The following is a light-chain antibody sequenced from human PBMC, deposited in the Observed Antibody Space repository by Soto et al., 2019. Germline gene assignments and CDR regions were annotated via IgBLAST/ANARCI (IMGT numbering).Light chain of an antibody. CDR2: RND. CDR1: SSNIGINY. V-gene: IGLV1-47*01. CDR3: AVWDDSLSGVL. J-gene: IGLJ2*01. Sequence: QSVLTQPPSASGTPGQRVTISCSGSSSNIGINYVYWYQQLPGTAPKLLIYRNDQRPPGVPDRFSGSRSGTSASLAISGLRSEDEADYCCAVWDDSLSGVLFGGGTKLTVL.